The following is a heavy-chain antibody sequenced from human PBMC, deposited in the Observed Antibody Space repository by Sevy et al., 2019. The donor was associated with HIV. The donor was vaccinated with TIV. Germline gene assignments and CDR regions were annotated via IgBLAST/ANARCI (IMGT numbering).Heavy chain of an antibody. CDR2: ISSSSSTI. D-gene: IGHD3-16*01. J-gene: IGHJ1*01. Sequence: GGSLRLSCAASGFTFSSYSMNWVRQAPGKGLEWVSYISSSSSTIYYAESVKGRFTISRDNAKNSLYLQMNSLRDEDXXXXXXXXXXXXXXXXYVEYFQHWGQGTLVTVSS. V-gene: IGHV3-48*02. CDR1: GFTFSSYS. CDR3: XXXXXXXXXXYVEYFQH.